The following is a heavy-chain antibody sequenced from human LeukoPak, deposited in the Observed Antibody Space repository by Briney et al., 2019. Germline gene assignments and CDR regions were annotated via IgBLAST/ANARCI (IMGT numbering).Heavy chain of an antibody. CDR1: GGSISSYY. V-gene: IGHV4-4*07. CDR2: IYTSGST. J-gene: IGHJ5*02. D-gene: IGHD2-2*01. CDR3: ARESSIVVVPAANRRGNWFDP. Sequence: SSETLSLTCTVSGGSISSYYWSWIRQPAGKGLDWIGRIYTSGSTNYNPSLKSRVTMSVDTSKNQFSLKLSSVTAADTAVYYCARESSIVVVPAANRRGNWFDPWGQGTLVTVSS.